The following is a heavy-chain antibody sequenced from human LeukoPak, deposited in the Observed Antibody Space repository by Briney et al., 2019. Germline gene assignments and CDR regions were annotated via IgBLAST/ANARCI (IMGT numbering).Heavy chain of an antibody. V-gene: IGHV4-59*01. CDR3: AKSNGYGLIDI. J-gene: IGHJ3*02. Sequence: SETLSLTCTVSGGSIRSYFWSWIRQPPGKGLEWIGYIYSSGNTNYNPSLKSRVTISVDRSKDQFSLKLSSVTTADTAVYYCAKSNGYGLIDIWGQGTMVTVSS. D-gene: IGHD3-10*01. CDR2: IYSSGNT. CDR1: GGSIRSYF.